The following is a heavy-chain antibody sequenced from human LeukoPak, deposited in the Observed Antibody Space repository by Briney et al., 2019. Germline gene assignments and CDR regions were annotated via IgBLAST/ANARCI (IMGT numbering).Heavy chain of an antibody. D-gene: IGHD6-13*01. J-gene: IGHJ4*02. Sequence: ASVKVSCKASGYTFTGYYMHWVRQAPGQGLEWMGWINPNSGSTNYAQKFQGRVTMTRDTSISTAYMELSRLRFDDTAVYYCARDPHRGTETYSSSWQAGDYWGQGTLVTVSS. CDR3: ARDPHRGTETYSSSWQAGDY. CDR2: INPNSGST. CDR1: GYTFTGYY. V-gene: IGHV1-2*02.